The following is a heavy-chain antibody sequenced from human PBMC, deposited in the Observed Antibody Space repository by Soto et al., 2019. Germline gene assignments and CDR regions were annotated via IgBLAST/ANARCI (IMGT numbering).Heavy chain of an antibody. V-gene: IGHV3-11*06. CDR3: ARERYSSGWYEVYYYGMDV. D-gene: IGHD6-19*01. J-gene: IGHJ6*02. Sequence: GSLRLSCAASGFTFSDYYMSWIRQSPGKGLEWVSYISSSSSYTNYADSVKGRFTISRDNAKNSLYLQMNSLRAEDTAVYYCARERYSSGWYEVYYYGMDVWGQGTTVTVYS. CDR2: ISSSSSYT. CDR1: GFTFSDYY.